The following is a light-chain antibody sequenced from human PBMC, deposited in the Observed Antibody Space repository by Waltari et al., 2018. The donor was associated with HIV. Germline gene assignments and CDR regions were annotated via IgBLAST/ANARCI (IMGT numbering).Light chain of an antibody. V-gene: IGLV2-18*02. CDR2: EVS. J-gene: IGLJ2*01. CDR3: SSYTSSSTFAV. Sequence: QSALTRPPSVSGSPGQSVTISCTGTSSDVGSYNRVSWYQQPPGTAPKLMIYEVSNRPSGVPDRFSGSKSGNTASLTISGLQAEDEADYYCSSYTSSSTFAVFGGGTKLTVL. CDR1: SSDVGSYNR.